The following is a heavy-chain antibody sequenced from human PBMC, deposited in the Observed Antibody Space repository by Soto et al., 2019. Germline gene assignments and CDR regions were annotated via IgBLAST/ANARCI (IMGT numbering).Heavy chain of an antibody. Sequence: QVHLVESGGGVVQPGKSLRLSCVASEFIFSDFGMHWVRQAPGQGLEWVAVISHDGSNHHYADSVKGRFTISRDNSKNTLYLQMNSLGPEDTAMYYCAKDQRWIGYFGDLGFNYWGQGTLVTVSS. D-gene: IGHD3-3*01. CDR1: EFIFSDFG. J-gene: IGHJ4*02. CDR2: ISHDGSNH. CDR3: AKDQRWIGYFGDLGFNY. V-gene: IGHV3-30*18.